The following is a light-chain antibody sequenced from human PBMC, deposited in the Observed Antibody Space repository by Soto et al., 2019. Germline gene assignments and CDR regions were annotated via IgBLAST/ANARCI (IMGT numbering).Light chain of an antibody. CDR1: QSISSSY. CDR2: GAS. V-gene: IGKV3-20*01. Sequence: EIVLTQSPGTLSLSPGKRATLSCRASQSISSSYLAWYQQRPGQAPRLPIYGASSRATGIPDRFSGSGSGTEFTLTISSLEPEDFAVYYCQQYGSSSWTFGQGTKVDIK. CDR3: QQYGSSSWT. J-gene: IGKJ1*01.